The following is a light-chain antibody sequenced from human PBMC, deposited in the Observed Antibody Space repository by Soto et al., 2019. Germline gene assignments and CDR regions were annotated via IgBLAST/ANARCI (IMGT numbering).Light chain of an antibody. CDR3: SSYATSSTWV. CDR1: SSDVGGYNY. Sequence: QSALTQPASVSGSPGQSITISCTGTSSDVGGYNYVSWYQQHPGKAPQLMIFEVNNRPSGVSNRFSGSKSGNTASLTISGLQAEDEADYYCSSYATSSTWVFGGGTKVTVL. V-gene: IGLV2-14*01. J-gene: IGLJ3*02. CDR2: EVN.